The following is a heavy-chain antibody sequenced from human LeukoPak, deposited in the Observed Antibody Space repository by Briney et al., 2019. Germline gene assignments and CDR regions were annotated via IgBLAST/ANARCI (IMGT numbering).Heavy chain of an antibody. CDR1: GFTFSSYG. V-gene: IGHV3-48*04. Sequence: GRSLRLSCAASGFTFSSYGMHWVRQAPGKGLEWVSYIGSGGSPIYYADSVRGRFSISRDNAKNSLYLQMSSLRAEDTAVYYCARVRYNSGYIFDYWGQGTLVTVSS. J-gene: IGHJ4*02. D-gene: IGHD5-18*01. CDR2: IGSGGSPI. CDR3: ARVRYNSGYIFDY.